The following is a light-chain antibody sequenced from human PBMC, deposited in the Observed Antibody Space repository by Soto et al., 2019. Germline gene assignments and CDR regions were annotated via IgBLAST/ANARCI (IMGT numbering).Light chain of an antibody. V-gene: IGKV1-8*01. Sequence: AIRMTQSPSSISAFTGDRVTITCRTSRPISTYLAWYQQKPGKTPTLLMYAASTLQSGVPSRFSGSGSGTDFTLTISCLQSEDFATYYCQQANSFPVTFGQGTRLEIK. J-gene: IGKJ5*01. CDR3: QQANSFPVT. CDR2: AAS. CDR1: RPISTY.